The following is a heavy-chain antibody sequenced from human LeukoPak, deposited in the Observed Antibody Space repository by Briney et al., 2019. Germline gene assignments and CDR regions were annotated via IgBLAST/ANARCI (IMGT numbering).Heavy chain of an antibody. J-gene: IGHJ3*02. V-gene: IGHV4-39*07. D-gene: IGHD3-16*01. CDR3: VRDYDGSDAFDI. CDR1: GGSISSSSYY. CDR2: IYYSGST. Sequence: SETLSLTCTVSGGSISSSSYYWGWIRQPPGKGLEWIGSIYYSGSTYYNPSLKSRVTISVDTSKNQFSLKLSSVTAADTAVYYCVRDYDGSDAFDIWGQGTMVTVSS.